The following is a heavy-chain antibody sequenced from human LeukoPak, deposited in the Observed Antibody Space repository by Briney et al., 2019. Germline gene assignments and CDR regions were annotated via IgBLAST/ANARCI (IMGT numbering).Heavy chain of an antibody. CDR1: GFTFSGYS. CDR2: ISSSSSTI. J-gene: IGHJ6*02. CDR3: ARDRLELWPSYYYYGMDV. V-gene: IGHV3-48*01. Sequence: GGLRLSCAASGFTFSGYSMNWVRQAPGKGLEWVSYISSSSSTIYYADSVKGRFTISRDNSKNTLYLQMNSLRAEDTAVYYCARDRLELWPSYYYYGMDVWGQGTTVTVSS. D-gene: IGHD5-18*01.